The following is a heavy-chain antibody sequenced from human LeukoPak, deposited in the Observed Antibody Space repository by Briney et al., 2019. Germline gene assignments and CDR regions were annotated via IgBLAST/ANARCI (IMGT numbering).Heavy chain of an antibody. CDR1: GFTFSIYG. CDR2: IWNDGSNK. D-gene: IGHD1-26*01. Sequence: PGGSLRLSCAASGFTFSIYGMHWVRQAPGKGLEWVAVIWNDGSNKYYADSVKGRFTISRDNSKNTLYLQMNSLRAEDTAVYSCARGRGGSYDYWGQGTLVTVSS. CDR3: ARGRGGSYDY. J-gene: IGHJ4*02. V-gene: IGHV3-33*01.